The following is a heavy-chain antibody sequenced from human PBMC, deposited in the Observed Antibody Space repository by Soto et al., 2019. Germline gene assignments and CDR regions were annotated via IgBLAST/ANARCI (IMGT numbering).Heavy chain of an antibody. Sequence: QVQLVQSGAEVKKPGASVKVSCKASGYTFTSYDINWVRQATGQGLEWMGWMNPNSGNTGYAQKFKTRXTXTXHTSISTAYMELNSLRSEDTAVYYCARTLYGDNVDYWGQGTLVTVSS. CDR3: ARTLYGDNVDY. V-gene: IGHV1-8*01. CDR2: MNPNSGNT. CDR1: GYTFTSYD. D-gene: IGHD4-17*01. J-gene: IGHJ4*02.